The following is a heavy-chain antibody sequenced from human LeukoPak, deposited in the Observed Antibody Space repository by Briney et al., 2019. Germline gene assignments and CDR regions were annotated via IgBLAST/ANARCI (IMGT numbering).Heavy chain of an antibody. D-gene: IGHD3-16*02. J-gene: IGHJ4*02. CDR1: GYDFINYG. V-gene: IGHV1-18*01. Sequence: GASVKVSCKASGYDFINYGISWVRQAPGQGLEWMGWRSIYNGNTDYKLQGRVTMTTDTSTSTAYMELRSLRSDDTAVYYCAREGDDYVWGSYRHPLLNWGQGTLVTVSS. CDR2: RSIYNGNT. CDR3: AREGDDYVWGSYRHPLLN.